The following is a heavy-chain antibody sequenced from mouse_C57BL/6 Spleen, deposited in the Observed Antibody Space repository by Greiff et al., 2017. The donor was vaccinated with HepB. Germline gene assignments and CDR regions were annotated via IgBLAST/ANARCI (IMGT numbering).Heavy chain of an antibody. D-gene: IGHD4-1*01. CDR1: GYAFSSSW. Sequence: VQLQESGPELVKPGASVKISCKASGYAFSSSWMNWVKQRPGKGLEWIGRIYPGDGDTNYNGKFKGKATLTADKSSSTAYMQLSSLTSEDSAVYFCARLTGPFDYWGQGTTLTVSS. CDR3: ARLTGPFDY. J-gene: IGHJ2*01. CDR2: IYPGDGDT. V-gene: IGHV1-82*01.